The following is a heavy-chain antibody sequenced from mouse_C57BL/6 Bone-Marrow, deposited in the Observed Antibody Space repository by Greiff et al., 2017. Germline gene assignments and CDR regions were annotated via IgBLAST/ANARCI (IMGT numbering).Heavy chain of an antibody. CDR3: ATPEVWFAY. CDR2: INPNNGGT. J-gene: IGHJ3*01. V-gene: IGHV1-22*01. CDR1: GYTFTDYN. Sequence: EVQLQQSGPELMKPGASVKMSCKASGYTFTDYNMHWVKQSHGKSLEWIGDINPNNGGTSYNQKFKGKATLTVNKSSSTAYMELRSLTSEDSAVYYCATPEVWFAYWGRGTLVTVSA.